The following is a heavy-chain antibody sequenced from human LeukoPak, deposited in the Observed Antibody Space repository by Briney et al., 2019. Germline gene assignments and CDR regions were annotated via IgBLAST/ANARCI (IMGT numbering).Heavy chain of an antibody. CDR2: ISAYNGNT. CDR3: ARELEPRSDDYGDYPLVENAFDI. V-gene: IGHV1-18*01. J-gene: IGHJ3*02. CDR1: GYTFTSYG. D-gene: IGHD4-17*01. Sequence: GASVKVSCKASGYTFTSYGISWVRQAPGQGLEWMGWISAYNGNTNYAQKLQGRVTMTTDTSAGTAYMELRSLRSDDTAVYYCARELEPRSDDYGDYPLVENAFDIWGQGTMVTVSS.